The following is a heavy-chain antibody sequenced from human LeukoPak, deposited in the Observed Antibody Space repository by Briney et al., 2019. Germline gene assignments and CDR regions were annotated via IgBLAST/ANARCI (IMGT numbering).Heavy chain of an antibody. CDR1: GFTFSSYE. D-gene: IGHD3-3*01. V-gene: IGHV3-48*03. CDR2: ISSSGSTI. Sequence: PGGSLRLSCAASGFTFSSYEMNWVRQAPGKGLEWVSYISSSGSTIYYADSVKGRFTISRDNAKNSLYLQMNSLRAEDTAVYYCARVGTDNDDFWSGYLYYFDYWGQGTLVTVSS. J-gene: IGHJ4*02. CDR3: ARVGTDNDDFWSGYLYYFDY.